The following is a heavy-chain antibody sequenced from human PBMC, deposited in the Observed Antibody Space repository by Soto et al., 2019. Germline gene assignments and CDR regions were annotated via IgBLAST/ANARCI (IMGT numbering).Heavy chain of an antibody. Sequence: QVQLQESGPGLVKLSGTLSLTCAVSSGSISSSNWWSWVRQPPGKGLEWIGEIYHSGSTNYNPSLKIRVTISVDKSKNQFSLKLSSVTAADTAVYYCARVICGGGSCYGFDPWGQGTLVTVSS. D-gene: IGHD2-15*01. CDR3: ARVICGGGSCYGFDP. J-gene: IGHJ5*02. CDR2: IYHSGST. V-gene: IGHV4-4*02. CDR1: SGSISSSNW.